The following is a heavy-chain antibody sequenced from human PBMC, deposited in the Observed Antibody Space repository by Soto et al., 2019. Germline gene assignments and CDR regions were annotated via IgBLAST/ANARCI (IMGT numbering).Heavy chain of an antibody. J-gene: IGHJ4*02. V-gene: IGHV1-3*01. CDR1: GYTFTSYA. CDR3: ARCELSYDISGCQFDY. CDR2: INAGNGNT. D-gene: IGHD3-22*01. Sequence: QDQLVQSGAEVKKPGASVKVSCKASGYTFTSYAMHWVRQAPGQRLKWMGWINAGNGNTKYSQKFQGRVTITRDTSASTAYMELSILRSEDTAVYYCARCELSYDISGCQFDYWGQGTMVTVSS.